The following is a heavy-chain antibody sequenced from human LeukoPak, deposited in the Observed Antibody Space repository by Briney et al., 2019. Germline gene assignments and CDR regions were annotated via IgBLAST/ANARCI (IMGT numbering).Heavy chain of an antibody. D-gene: IGHD1-7*01. CDR2: ISSSSSTI. J-gene: IGHJ4*02. Sequence: GGSLRLSCAASGFTFSSYRMNWVRQAPGKGLEWVSYISSSSSTIYYADSVKGRFTISRDNAKNSLYLQMNSLRAEDTAVYYWARTSRELGGYSPWEPIPPFDYWGQGTLVTVSS. V-gene: IGHV3-48*01. CDR3: ARTSRELGGYSPWEPIPPFDY. CDR1: GFTFSSYR.